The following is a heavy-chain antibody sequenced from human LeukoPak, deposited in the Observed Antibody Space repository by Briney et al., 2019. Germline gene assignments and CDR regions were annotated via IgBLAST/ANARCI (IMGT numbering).Heavy chain of an antibody. CDR2: IYYSGST. CDR1: GGSISSYY. D-gene: IGHD3-10*01. V-gene: IGHV4-59*08. J-gene: IGHJ3*02. Sequence: SETLSLTCTVSGGSISSYYRSWIRQPPGKGLEWIGYIYYSGSTNYNPSLKSRVSISLDTPKNQFSLKLTSVTAADTAVYYCARHIKGPRVSNAFDIWGQGTMVTVSS. CDR3: ARHIKGPRVSNAFDI.